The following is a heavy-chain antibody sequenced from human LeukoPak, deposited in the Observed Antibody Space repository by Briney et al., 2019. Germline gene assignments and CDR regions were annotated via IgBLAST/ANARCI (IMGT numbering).Heavy chain of an antibody. Sequence: PGGSLRLSCAASGFTFSSYGMHWVRQAPGKGLEWVAVISYDGSNKYYADSVKGRFTISRDNSKNTLYLQMNSLRAEDTAVYYCAKVIGEHSSGWYGTDLEDWGQGTLVTVSS. CDR2: ISYDGSNK. D-gene: IGHD6-19*01. CDR3: AKVIGEHSSGWYGTDLED. J-gene: IGHJ4*02. CDR1: GFTFSSYG. V-gene: IGHV3-30*18.